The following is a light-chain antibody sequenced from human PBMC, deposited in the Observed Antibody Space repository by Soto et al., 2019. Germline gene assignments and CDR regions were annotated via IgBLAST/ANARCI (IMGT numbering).Light chain of an antibody. V-gene: IGLV7-46*01. CDR1: TGAVASSHY. Sequence: QAVVTQEPSLTVSPGGTVTLTCGSSTGAVASSHYPYWFQQKPGQAPRTLIYDTSNKHSWTPARFSGSLLGGKAALILSGAQPEDEADYYCLLYYSSARVFGGGTQLTVL. J-gene: IGLJ3*02. CDR3: LLYYSSARV. CDR2: DTS.